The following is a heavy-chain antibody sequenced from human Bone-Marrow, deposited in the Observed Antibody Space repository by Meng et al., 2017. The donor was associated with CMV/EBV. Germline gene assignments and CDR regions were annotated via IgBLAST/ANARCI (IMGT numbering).Heavy chain of an antibody. V-gene: IGHV4-39*01. J-gene: IGHJ4*02. CDR2: IYYSGST. D-gene: IGHD6-6*01. Sequence: SETLSLTCTVSGGSISSSSYYWGWIRQPPGKGLEWIGYIYYSGSTNYNPSLKSRVTISVDTSKNQYSLKLTSVTAADTAVYYCATLSRGSSQIFDYWGQETLVTVSS. CDR1: GGSISSSSYY. CDR3: ATLSRGSSQIFDY.